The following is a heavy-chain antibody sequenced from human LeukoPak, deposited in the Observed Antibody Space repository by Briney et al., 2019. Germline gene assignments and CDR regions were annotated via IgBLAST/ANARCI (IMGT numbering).Heavy chain of an antibody. CDR2: IRYDGSNK. CDR1: GFTFSSYG. J-gene: IGHJ6*03. D-gene: IGHD1-26*01. Sequence: PGGSLRLSCAASGFTFSSYGMHWVRQAPGKGLEWVAFIRYDGSNKYYADSVKGRFTISRDNSKNTLYLQMNSLRAEDTAVYYCAKDGWELLAYYYYYMDVWGKGTTVTISS. V-gene: IGHV3-30*02. CDR3: AKDGWELLAYYYYYMDV.